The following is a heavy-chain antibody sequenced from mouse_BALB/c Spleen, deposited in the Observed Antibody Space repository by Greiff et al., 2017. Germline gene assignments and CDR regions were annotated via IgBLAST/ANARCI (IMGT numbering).Heavy chain of an antibody. D-gene: IGHD4-1*01. V-gene: IGHV1-54*03. CDR1: GYAFTNYL. CDR2: INPGSGGT. Sequence: QVQLKESGAELVRPGTSVKVSCKASGYAFTNYLIEWVKQRPGQGLEWIGVINPGSGGTNYNEKFKGKATLTADKSSSTAYMQLSSLTSDDSAVYFCATNFSWFAYWGQGTLVTVSA. CDR3: ATNFSWFAY. J-gene: IGHJ3*01.